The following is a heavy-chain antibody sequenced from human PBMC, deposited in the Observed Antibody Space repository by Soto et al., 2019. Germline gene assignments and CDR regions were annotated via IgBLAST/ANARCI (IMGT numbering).Heavy chain of an antibody. CDR1: GFTFSGSA. Sequence: EVQLVESGGGLVQPGGSLKLSCAASGFTFSGSAMHWVRQASGKGLEWVGRIRSKANSYETAYAASVKGRFTISRDDSKNTAYLQMNSLKTEDTAVYYRTRRGTVFDYWGQGTLVTVSS. CDR2: IRSKANSYET. CDR3: TRRGTVFDY. V-gene: IGHV3-73*01. J-gene: IGHJ4*02. D-gene: IGHD4-4*01.